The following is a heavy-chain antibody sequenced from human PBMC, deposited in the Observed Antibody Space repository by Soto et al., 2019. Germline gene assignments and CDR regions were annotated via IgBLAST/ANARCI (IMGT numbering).Heavy chain of an antibody. D-gene: IGHD3-9*01. V-gene: IGHV3-30-3*01. CDR2: ISYDGSNK. CDR3: AREYYDILTGLPYGMDV. Sequence: QVQLVESGGGVVQPGRSLRLSCAASGFTFSSYAMHWVLQAPGKGLEWVAVISYDGSNKYYADSVKGRFTISRDNSKNTLYLHINSLRAEDTAVYYCAREYYDILTGLPYGMDVWGQGTTVTVSS. J-gene: IGHJ6*02. CDR1: GFTFSSYA.